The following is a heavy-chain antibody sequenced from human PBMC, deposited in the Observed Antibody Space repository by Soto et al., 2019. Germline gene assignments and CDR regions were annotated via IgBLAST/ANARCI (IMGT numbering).Heavy chain of an antibody. CDR1: GFTFSSYA. V-gene: IGHV3-23*01. D-gene: IGHD6-13*01. CDR2: ISGSGGST. Sequence: GGSLRLSCAASGFTFSSYAMSWVRQAPGKGLEWVSAISGSGGSTYYADSVKGRFTISRDNSKNTLYLQMNSLRAEDTAVYYCAKAQKIAAADYYYGMDVWGQGTTVTVSS. J-gene: IGHJ6*02. CDR3: AKAQKIAAADYYYGMDV.